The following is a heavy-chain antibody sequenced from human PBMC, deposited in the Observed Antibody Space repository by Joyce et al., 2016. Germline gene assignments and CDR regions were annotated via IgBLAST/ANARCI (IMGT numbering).Heavy chain of an antibody. CDR2: MSYDGSNK. V-gene: IGHV3-30-3*01. CDR3: ARDRDHTLDY. J-gene: IGHJ4*02. CDR1: GLTFSTKA. D-gene: IGHD1-14*01. Sequence: QVQLVESGGGVVQPGRSLRLSCAASGLTFSTKAMHWVRQAPGKGLEWVASMSYDGSNKYYPESVKGRFTISRDNSKNTLYLQMNSLRAEDTAVYYCARDRDHTLDYWGQGTLVTVSS.